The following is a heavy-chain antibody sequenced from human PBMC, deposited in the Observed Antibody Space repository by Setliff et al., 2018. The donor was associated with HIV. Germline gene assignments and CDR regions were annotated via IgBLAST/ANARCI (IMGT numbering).Heavy chain of an antibody. CDR2: IYTSRDT. J-gene: IGHJ4*02. V-gene: IGHV4-4*09. CDR1: GGSISGYH. CDR3: ARSPSYRSSWEYYFDY. Sequence: SETLSLTCTVSGGSISGYHWNWLRQTPGKGLEWIGYIYTSRDTNYNHSLRTRVIISVDTSNQFSLKLSSVTAADAAVYYCARSPSYRSSWEYYFDYWGQGILVTVSS. D-gene: IGHD6-13*01.